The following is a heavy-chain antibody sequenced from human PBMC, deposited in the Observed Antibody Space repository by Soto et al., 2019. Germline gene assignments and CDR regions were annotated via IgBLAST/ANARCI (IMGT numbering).Heavy chain of an antibody. CDR2: INHSGST. CDR3: ARGLFPRVRGVIGY. CDR1: GGSFSGYY. D-gene: IGHD3-10*01. V-gene: IGHV4-34*01. Sequence: QVQLQQWGAGLLKPSETLSLTCAVYGGSFSGYYWSWIRQPPGKGLEWIGEINHSGSTNYNPSLKSRVTISVDTSKNQFSLKLSSVTAADTAVFYCARGLFPRVRGVIGYWGQGTLVTVSS. J-gene: IGHJ4*02.